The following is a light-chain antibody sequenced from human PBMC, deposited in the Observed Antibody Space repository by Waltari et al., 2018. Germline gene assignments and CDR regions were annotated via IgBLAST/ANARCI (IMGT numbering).Light chain of an antibody. CDR2: EVS. J-gene: IGLJ2*01. V-gene: IGLV2-8*01. Sequence: QSALTQPPSASGSPGQSVTISCTGTSSDVGGYTYVSWYPQHPGKAPKLMIYEVSKRPSGVPYRFSGSKSGNTASLTVSVLQAEDEADYYCTSYAGTTHVVFGGGTKLTVL. CDR1: SSDVGGYTY. CDR3: TSYAGTTHVV.